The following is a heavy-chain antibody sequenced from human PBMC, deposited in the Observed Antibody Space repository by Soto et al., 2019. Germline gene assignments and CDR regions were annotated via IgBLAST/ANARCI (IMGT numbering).Heavy chain of an antibody. V-gene: IGHV3-15*07. J-gene: IGHJ4*01. CDR2: IKSKIDGGTT. CDR1: GFTFSSYG. D-gene: IGHD3-22*01. Sequence: AGCLRLSCAAAGFTFSSYGMHWVRQAPGKGLEWVGRIKSKIDGGTTDFAAPVKGRFAISRDDSRNMVYFQMNSLEIEDTAVYYCTADSHFTMKRVRFDYWGLGTLVTVSS. CDR3: TADSHFTMKRVRFDY.